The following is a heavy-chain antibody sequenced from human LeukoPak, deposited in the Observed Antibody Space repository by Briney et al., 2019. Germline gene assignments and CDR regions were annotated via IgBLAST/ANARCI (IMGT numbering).Heavy chain of an antibody. CDR2: IKQDGTEK. V-gene: IGHV3-7*01. Sequence: PGGSLRLSCAASGFTFDDYGMSRVRQAPGKGLEWVANIKQDGTEKYYVDSVKGRFTISRDNAKNSLYLQMNSLRDEDTAVYYCARETPDSSSWTAFDFWGQGTLVTVSS. CDR1: GFTFDDYG. D-gene: IGHD6-13*01. J-gene: IGHJ4*02. CDR3: ARETPDSSSWTAFDF.